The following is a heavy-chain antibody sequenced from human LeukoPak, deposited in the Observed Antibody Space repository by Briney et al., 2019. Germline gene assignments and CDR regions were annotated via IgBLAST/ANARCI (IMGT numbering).Heavy chain of an antibody. D-gene: IGHD6-19*01. CDR1: GFTFSSYW. CDR3: ARATGYSSGWYTYYYYYMDV. Sequence: GGSLRLSCAASGFTFSSYWMSWVRQAPGKGLEWVSVIYSGGSTYYADSVKGRFTISRDNSKNTLYLQMNSLRAEDTAVYYCARATGYSSGWYTYYYYYMDVWGKGTTVTISS. J-gene: IGHJ6*03. CDR2: IYSGGST. V-gene: IGHV3-53*01.